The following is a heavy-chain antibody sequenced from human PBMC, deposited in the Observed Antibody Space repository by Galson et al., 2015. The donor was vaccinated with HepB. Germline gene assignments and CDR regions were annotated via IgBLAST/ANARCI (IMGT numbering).Heavy chain of an antibody. Sequence: SLRLSCATSEFTFSHYSMNWVRQAPGKGLEWVSSISGGSSYIYYADSVEGRFTISRDNAKNSLYLQMNSLRAEDTAVYYCASQNPDGYSSGWGHFDYWGQGTLVAVSS. CDR1: EFTFSHYS. D-gene: IGHD6-19*01. CDR3: ASQNPDGYSSGWGHFDY. V-gene: IGHV3-21*01. CDR2: ISGGSSYI. J-gene: IGHJ4*02.